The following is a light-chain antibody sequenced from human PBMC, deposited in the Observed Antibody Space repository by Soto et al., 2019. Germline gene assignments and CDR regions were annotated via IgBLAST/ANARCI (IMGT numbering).Light chain of an antibody. CDR3: SSYTNTSTLV. Sequence: QSALTQPASVSGSPGQSITISCTGTSSDVGAYNLVSWYQQHPGRAPKLFIFDVSDRPSGVSDRFSGSKSGNTASLTISGLQAEDEASYYCSSYTNTSTLVFGGRTKLTVL. CDR1: SSDVGAYNL. J-gene: IGLJ3*02. CDR2: DVS. V-gene: IGLV2-14*02.